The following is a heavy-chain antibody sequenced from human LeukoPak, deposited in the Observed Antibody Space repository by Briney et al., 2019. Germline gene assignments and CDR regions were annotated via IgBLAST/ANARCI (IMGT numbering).Heavy chain of an antibody. CDR3: TGNYYGSGSYADFDY. D-gene: IGHD3-10*01. V-gene: IGHV3-73*01. J-gene: IGHJ4*02. CDR1: GFTFSGPA. CDR2: IRSTANGYAT. Sequence: PGGSLRLSCAASGFTFSGPALHWVRKASGRGLEWVGRIRSTANGYATAYAASVKGRFTISRDDSKNTAYLQMDSLKTEDTAVYYCTGNYYGSGSYADFDYWGQGTLVTVSS.